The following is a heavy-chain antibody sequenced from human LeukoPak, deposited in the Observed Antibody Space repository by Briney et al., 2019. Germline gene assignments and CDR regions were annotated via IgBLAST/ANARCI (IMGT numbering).Heavy chain of an antibody. CDR1: GYTFTGYY. CDR2: INPNSGGT. CDR3: ARDHVGYCSGGSCYYDCYYYYMDV. D-gene: IGHD2-15*01. Sequence: ASVKVSCKASGYTFTGYYMHWVRQAPGQGLEWMGWINPNSGGTNYAQKFQGRVTMTRDTSISTAYMELSRLRSDDTAVYYCARDHVGYCSGGSCYYDCYYYYMDVWGKGTTVTVSS. V-gene: IGHV1-2*02. J-gene: IGHJ6*03.